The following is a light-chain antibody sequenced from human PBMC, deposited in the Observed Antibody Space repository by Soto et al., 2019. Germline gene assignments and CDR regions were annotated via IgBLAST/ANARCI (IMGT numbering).Light chain of an antibody. CDR3: QQYYSYPWT. Sequence: AIRMTQSPSSLSASIGDRVTITCRASQDISNCVAWYQQKPGKVPKPLIFSASTLHSGVPSRFSGSGSGTDFTLTINCLQSEDFATYYCQQYYSYPWTFGQVTKVEVK. CDR1: QDISNC. J-gene: IGKJ1*01. CDR2: SAS. V-gene: IGKV1-8*01.